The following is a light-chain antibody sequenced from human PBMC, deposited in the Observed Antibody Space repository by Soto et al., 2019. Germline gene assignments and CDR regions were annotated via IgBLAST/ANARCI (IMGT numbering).Light chain of an antibody. J-gene: IGLJ2*01. Sequence: QSALTQPPSASGSPGQSVTISCTGTSSDVGGYNYVSWYQQHPGKAPKLMISEVSKRPSGVPDRFSGSKSGNTASLTVSGLQAEDDADYYCSSFAGNTNVVFGGGTKVTVL. CDR2: EVS. V-gene: IGLV2-8*01. CDR3: SSFAGNTNVV. CDR1: SSDVGGYNY.